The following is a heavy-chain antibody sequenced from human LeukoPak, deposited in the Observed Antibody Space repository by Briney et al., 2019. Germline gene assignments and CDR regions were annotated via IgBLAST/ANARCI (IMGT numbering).Heavy chain of an antibody. V-gene: IGHV3-21*06. Sequence: GGSLRLSCAASGFTFSSYSMNWVRQAPGKGLEWVSCISSSGSDLYYADSVKGRLTISRDSAKNLLYLQMNSLRADDTAVYYCARDRGTRGSSWFDYWGQGTLVTVSS. CDR3: ARDRGTRGSSWFDY. D-gene: IGHD6-13*01. J-gene: IGHJ4*02. CDR2: ISSSGSDL. CDR1: GFTFSSYS.